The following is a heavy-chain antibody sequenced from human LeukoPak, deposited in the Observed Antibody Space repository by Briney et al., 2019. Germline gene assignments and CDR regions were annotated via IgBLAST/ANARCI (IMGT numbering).Heavy chain of an antibody. J-gene: IGHJ6*03. CDR2: INHSGST. Sequence: PSETLSLTCAVYGGSFSGYYWSWIRQPPGKGLEWMGEINHSGSTNYNPSLKSRVTISVDTSKNQFSLKLSSVTAADTAVYYCARGMQQLSFYFYYYYMDVWGKGTTVTVSS. D-gene: IGHD6-13*01. CDR1: GGSFSGYY. V-gene: IGHV4-34*01. CDR3: ARGMQQLSFYFYYYYMDV.